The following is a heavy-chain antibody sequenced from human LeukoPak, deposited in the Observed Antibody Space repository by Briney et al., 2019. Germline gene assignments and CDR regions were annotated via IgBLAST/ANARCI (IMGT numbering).Heavy chain of an antibody. J-gene: IGHJ4*02. Sequence: PGGPLRLSCADSGFTFGSCGCKSGRQAPGKGLEWVSSIGPTGTDRYYADSVRGRFTISRDNAKNSMYLQMDSLRDEDTAVYYCATETIGRHYDYWGQGTLLTVSS. CDR1: GFTFGSCG. D-gene: IGHD1-14*01. CDR3: ATETIGRHYDY. V-gene: IGHV3-21*01. CDR2: IGPTGTDR.